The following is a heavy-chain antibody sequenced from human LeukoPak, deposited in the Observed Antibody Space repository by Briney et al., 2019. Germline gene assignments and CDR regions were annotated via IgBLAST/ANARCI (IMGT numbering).Heavy chain of an antibody. D-gene: IGHD6-19*01. J-gene: IGHJ4*02. Sequence: PGGSLRLSCAGSGFTFSSYEMNWVRQAPGKGLEWVSYISSRGDTIYYADSVRDRFTLYRDNAKNSLYLQMNSLRAEDTAVYYCARGYASAWCDYWGQGALVTVSS. V-gene: IGHV3-48*03. CDR3: ARGYASAWCDY. CDR1: GFTFSSYE. CDR2: ISSRGDTI.